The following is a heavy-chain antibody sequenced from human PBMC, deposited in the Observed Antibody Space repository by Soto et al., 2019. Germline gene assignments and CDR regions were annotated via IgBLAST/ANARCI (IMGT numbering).Heavy chain of an antibody. D-gene: IGHD2-8*01. J-gene: IGHJ4*02. CDR2: MNPRSGGT. CDR1: GCTLPNYY. Sequence: ASAKVSLKASGCTLPNYYTHLGRQAPGQGLEWMGWMNPRSGGTKYAQAFQDRVTMTRDASISTAYMEVTSLRHGDTAVYFCARSNDSTSYPLARWGPGPLVTFSS. V-gene: IGHV1-2*02. CDR3: ARSNDSTSYPLAR.